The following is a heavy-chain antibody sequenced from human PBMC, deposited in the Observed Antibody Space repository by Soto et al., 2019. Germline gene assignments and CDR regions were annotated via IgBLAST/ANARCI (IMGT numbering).Heavy chain of an antibody. CDR3: STTPGTQEEGYYYYMDV. CDR1: GFTFSSYA. D-gene: IGHD1-1*01. Sequence: GESLRLSCAASGFTFSSYAMSWVRQAPGKGLEWVSAISGSGGSTYYADSVKGRFTISRDNSKKTVYLQMNSLRAEDTAVYYCSTTPGTQEEGYYYYMDVWGKGTTVTVSS. V-gene: IGHV3-23*01. CDR2: ISGSGGST. J-gene: IGHJ6*03.